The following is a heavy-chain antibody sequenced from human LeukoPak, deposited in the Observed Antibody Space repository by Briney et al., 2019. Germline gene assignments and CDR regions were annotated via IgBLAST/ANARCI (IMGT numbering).Heavy chain of an antibody. CDR2: ISGSGGST. CDR1: GFTVSGNY. J-gene: IGHJ4*02. V-gene: IGHV3-23*01. Sequence: GGSLRLSCAASGFTVSGNYMSWVRQAPGKGLEWVSAISGSGGSTYYADSVKGRFTISRDNSKNTLYLQMNSLRAEDTAVYYCAKGQEYFDYWGQGTLVTVSS. CDR3: AKGQEYFDY.